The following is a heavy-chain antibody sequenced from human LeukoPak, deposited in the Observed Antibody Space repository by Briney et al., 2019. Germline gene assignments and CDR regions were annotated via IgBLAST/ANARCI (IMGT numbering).Heavy chain of an antibody. CDR2: IGSSITYT. CDR3: AELGITMIGGV. D-gene: IGHD3-10*02. V-gene: IGHV3-21*01. Sequence: GGSLRLSCVASGFAFTNYPMNWVRQAPGKGLEWVSSIGSSITYTYYADSVKGRFTISRDNAKNSLYLQMNSLRAEDTAVYYCAELGITMIGGVWGKGTTVTISS. J-gene: IGHJ6*04. CDR1: GFAFTNYP.